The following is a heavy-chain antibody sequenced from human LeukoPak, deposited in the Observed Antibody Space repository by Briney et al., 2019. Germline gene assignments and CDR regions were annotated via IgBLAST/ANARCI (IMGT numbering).Heavy chain of an antibody. Sequence: PGGSLRLSCAASGFTFSHYGMSWVRQAPGKGLEWVAGFSGKGDTTYYAESVRGRFTISRDTSKNTLFLQMNSLRAEDTAVYYCARGPYYYDSSGYYPFDYWGQGTLVTVSS. CDR3: ARGPYYYDSSGYYPFDY. CDR2: FSGKGDTT. D-gene: IGHD3-22*01. J-gene: IGHJ4*02. CDR1: GFTFSHYG. V-gene: IGHV3-23*01.